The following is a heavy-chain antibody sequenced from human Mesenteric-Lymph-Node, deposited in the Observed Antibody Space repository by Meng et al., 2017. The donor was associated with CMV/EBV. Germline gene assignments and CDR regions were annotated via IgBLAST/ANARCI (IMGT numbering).Heavy chain of an antibody. CDR2: MFHGGST. CDR1: GGSISSYY. J-gene: IGHJ6*02. CDR3: ARASIYYYHVDV. Sequence: SETLSLTCTVSGGSISSYYWSWIRQSPGKGLEWIGSMFHGGSTNYNPSLKSRVTISLDPSKNQLSLKLNSVTAADTAVYYCARASIYYYHVDVWGQGTTVTVSS. V-gene: IGHV4-59*12.